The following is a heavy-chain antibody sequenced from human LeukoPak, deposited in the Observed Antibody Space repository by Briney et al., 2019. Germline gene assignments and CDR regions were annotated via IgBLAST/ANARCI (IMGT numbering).Heavy chain of an antibody. CDR3: ARTHSTRDDAFDI. Sequence: GESLRISCKGSGYSFTSYWIGWVRQMPGKGLEWMGIIYPGDSDTRYSPSFQGQVTISADKSISTAYLQWSSLKASDTAMYYCARTHSTRDDAFDIWGQGTMVTVSS. V-gene: IGHV5-51*01. J-gene: IGHJ3*02. CDR1: GYSFTSYW. CDR2: IYPGDSDT.